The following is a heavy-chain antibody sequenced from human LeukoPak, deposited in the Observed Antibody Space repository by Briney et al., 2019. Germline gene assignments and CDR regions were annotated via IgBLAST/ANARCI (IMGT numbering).Heavy chain of an antibody. CDR3: ARTPYDFWSASYSYYFDY. CDR1: GFSFSSYS. D-gene: IGHD3-3*01. J-gene: IGHJ4*02. V-gene: IGHV3-48*01. CDR2: ISSSTTTI. Sequence: GGSLRLSCAASGFSFSSYSMNWVRQAPGKGLEWVSYISSSTTTIYYADSVKGRFTISRDNAKNSLYLQMNSLRAEDTAVFYCARTPYDFWSASYSYYFDYWGQGTLVTVSS.